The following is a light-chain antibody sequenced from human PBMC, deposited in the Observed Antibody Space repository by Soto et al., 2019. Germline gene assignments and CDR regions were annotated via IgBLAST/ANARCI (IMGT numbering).Light chain of an antibody. J-gene: IGLJ2*01. V-gene: IGLV4-69*01. CDR2: VNSDGSH. CDR3: QTRGTAIL. CDR1: SGHSRYA. Sequence: QPVLTQSPSASASLGASVKLTCTLSSGHSRYAIAWHQQQPEKGPRYLMKVNSDGSHSKGDGIPDRFSGSSSGAERYLTISTLQSDDQADYYCQTRGTAILFGGGTKLTVL.